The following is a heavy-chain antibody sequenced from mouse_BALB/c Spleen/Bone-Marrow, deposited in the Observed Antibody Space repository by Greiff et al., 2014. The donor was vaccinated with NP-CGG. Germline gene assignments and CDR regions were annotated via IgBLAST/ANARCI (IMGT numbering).Heavy chain of an antibody. Sequence: QVQLKESGAELAKPGASVKMSCKASGYTFTSYWMHWVKQRPGQGLEWIGYINPSTGYTAYNQKFKDKATLTADKSSNTAYMQLSSLTSEDSAVYYCARGYYEAMDYWGQGTSVTVSS. J-gene: IGHJ4*01. CDR3: ARGYYEAMDY. CDR2: INPSTGYT. CDR1: GYTFTSYW. V-gene: IGHV1-7*01. D-gene: IGHD2-3*01.